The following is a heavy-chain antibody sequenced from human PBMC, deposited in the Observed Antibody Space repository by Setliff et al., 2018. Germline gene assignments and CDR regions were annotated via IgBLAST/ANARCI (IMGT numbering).Heavy chain of an antibody. CDR2: IKKKTDGATI. D-gene: IGHD3-22*01. V-gene: IGHV3-15*01. CDR3: TTSSGYYLDAFDI. J-gene: IGHJ3*02. CDR1: GITFSDAW. Sequence: GGSLRLSCVASGITFSDAWMTWVRQAPGKGLEWVGRIKKKTDGATINYAAPVKGRFTISRDDSKNTLYLQMNSLKTEDTAVYYCTTSSGYYLDAFDIWGQGTMVTVSS.